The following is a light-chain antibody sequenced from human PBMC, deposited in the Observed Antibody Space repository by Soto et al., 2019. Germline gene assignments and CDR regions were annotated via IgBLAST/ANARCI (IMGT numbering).Light chain of an antibody. CDR1: QSIITY. Sequence: DIQMTQSPSSLSASVGDRVTIACRASQSIITYLNWYQQKPGRAPKLLIYAASTLQSWVPSRFSGSGYGSDFTHTISSLQPEDFATYYCQQRYSTPRTFGQGTKLEVK. V-gene: IGKV1-39*01. J-gene: IGKJ2*01. CDR3: QQRYSTPRT. CDR2: AAS.